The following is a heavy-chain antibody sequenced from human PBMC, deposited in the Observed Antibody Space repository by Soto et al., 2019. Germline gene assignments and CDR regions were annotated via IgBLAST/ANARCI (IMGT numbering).Heavy chain of an antibody. CDR2: IYYTGST. CDR1: GDSISTYY. J-gene: IGHJ6*03. Sequence: QVQLQESGPGLVKPSETLSLTCTVSGDSISTYYWSWVRQPPGKGPEWIGYIYYTGSTNYNSSLTSRVTISVDTSKNQFSLKLSSVTAADTAVYYCARGRYDVLTGYYPWSYHYYMDVWGKGTTVTVSS. CDR3: ARGRYDVLTGYYPWSYHYYMDV. D-gene: IGHD3-9*01. V-gene: IGHV4-59*01.